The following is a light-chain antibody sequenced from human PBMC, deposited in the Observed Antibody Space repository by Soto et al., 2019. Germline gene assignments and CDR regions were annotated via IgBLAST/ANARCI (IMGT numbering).Light chain of an antibody. CDR2: AAS. V-gene: IGKV1-39*01. Sequence: DIQMTQSPSSLSVSVGDRVPITCRASQSIISSLNWYQQKAGKAPKLLIFAASRLQSGVPSRFSGSGSGTEFTLTISSLQPEDFATYFCQQSYSSLITFGQGTRLEIK. CDR3: QQSYSSLIT. J-gene: IGKJ5*01. CDR1: QSIISS.